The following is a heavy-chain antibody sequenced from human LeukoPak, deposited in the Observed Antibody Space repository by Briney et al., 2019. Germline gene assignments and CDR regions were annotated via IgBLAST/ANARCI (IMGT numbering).Heavy chain of an antibody. J-gene: IGHJ4*02. CDR3: AKDLAGSGSYSFDY. Sequence: GGSLRLSCAASGFTFSSYWMSWVRQAPGKGLEWVATINQDGSGKYYVDSVKGRFTISRDNAKNSLHLQMSSLRAEDTAVYYCAKDLAGSGSYSFDYWGQGTLVTVSS. CDR1: GFTFSSYW. D-gene: IGHD1-26*01. CDR2: INQDGSGK. V-gene: IGHV3-7*01.